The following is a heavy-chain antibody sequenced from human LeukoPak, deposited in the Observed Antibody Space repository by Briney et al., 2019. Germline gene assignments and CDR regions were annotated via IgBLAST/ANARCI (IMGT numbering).Heavy chain of an antibody. CDR1: GGSFSGYY. CDR2: INHSGST. D-gene: IGHD3-16*01. Sequence: SETLSLTCAVYGGSFSGYYWSWIRQPPGKGLEWIGEINHSGSTNYNPSLKSRVTISVDTSKNQFSLKLSSVTAADTAVYYCARGRLDGEQVKHWFDPWGQGTLVTVSS. J-gene: IGHJ5*02. V-gene: IGHV4-34*01. CDR3: ARGRLDGEQVKHWFDP.